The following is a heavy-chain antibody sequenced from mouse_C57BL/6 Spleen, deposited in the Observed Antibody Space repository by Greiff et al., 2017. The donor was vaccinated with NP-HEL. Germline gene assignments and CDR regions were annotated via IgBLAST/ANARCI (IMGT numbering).Heavy chain of an antibody. J-gene: IGHJ4*01. D-gene: IGHD4-1*01. CDR2: IHPNSGST. Sequence: QVQLQQPGAELVKPGASVKLSCKASGYTFTSYWMHWVKQRPGQGLEWIGMIHPNSGSTNYNEKFKSKATLTVDKSSSTAYMQLSSLTSEDSAVYYCARFNWDDAMDYWGQGTSVTVSS. CDR3: ARFNWDDAMDY. CDR1: GYTFTSYW. V-gene: IGHV1-64*01.